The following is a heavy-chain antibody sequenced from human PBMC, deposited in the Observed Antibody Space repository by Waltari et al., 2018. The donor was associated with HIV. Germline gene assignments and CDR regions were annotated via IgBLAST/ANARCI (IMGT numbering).Heavy chain of an antibody. CDR1: GFQLHDAW. CDR3: AAGTGRSDFDY. Sequence: EVQLVESGGGLVEPGGSLRLSWAALGFQLHDAWMNWVRQAPGKGLEWVARIKGKTDAGTRDFAAPVKGRFSISRNYLKNTVDLQMNNLKTEDTALYYCAAGTGRSDFDYWGQGTLVTVSS. V-gene: IGHV3-15*01. D-gene: IGHD7-27*01. J-gene: IGHJ4*02. CDR2: IKGKTDAGTR.